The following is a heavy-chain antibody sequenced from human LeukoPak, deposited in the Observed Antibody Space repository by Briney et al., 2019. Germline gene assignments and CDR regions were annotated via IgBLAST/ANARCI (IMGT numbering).Heavy chain of an antibody. CDR3: ARGAGAGYNLQPFDY. J-gene: IGHJ4*02. CDR1: GGSISTYY. Sequence: SETQSLTCTVSGGSISTYYWSWIRQPPGKRLEGIGSVYDSGSTKYNPSLKSRVTISVDTSKNQFSLKLSSVTAADTAVYYCARGAGAGYNLQPFDYWGQGTLVTVSS. CDR2: VYDSGST. V-gene: IGHV4-59*08. D-gene: IGHD5-24*01.